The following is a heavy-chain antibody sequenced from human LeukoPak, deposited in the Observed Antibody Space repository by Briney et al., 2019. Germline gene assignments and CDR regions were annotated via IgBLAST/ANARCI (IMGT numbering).Heavy chain of an antibody. CDR3: ARGFLRYFDY. V-gene: IGHV3-48*03. D-gene: IGHD3-9*01. CDR1: GFTFSSYE. Sequence: PGGSLRLSCAASGFTFSSYEMNWVRQAPGKGLEWVSYISSSGSTIYYADSVKGRFTISRDNSKNTLCLQMNSLRAEDTAVYYCARGFLRYFDYWGQGTLVTVSS. CDR2: ISSSGSTI. J-gene: IGHJ4*02.